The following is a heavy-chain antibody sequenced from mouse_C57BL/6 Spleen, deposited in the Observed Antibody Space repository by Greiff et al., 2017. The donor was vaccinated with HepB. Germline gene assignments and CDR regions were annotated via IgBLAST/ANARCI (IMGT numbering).Heavy chain of an antibody. V-gene: IGHV14-3*01. CDR3: ARSDLYGKGYFDY. CDR2: IDPANGNT. CDR1: GFNIKNTY. D-gene: IGHD2-1*01. J-gene: IGHJ2*01. Sequence: EVKLEESVAELVRPGASVKLSCTASGFNIKNTYMHWVKQRPEQGLEWIGRIDPANGNTKYAPKFQGKATITADTSSNTAYLQLSSLTSEDTAIYYCARSDLYGKGYFDYWGQGTTLTVSS.